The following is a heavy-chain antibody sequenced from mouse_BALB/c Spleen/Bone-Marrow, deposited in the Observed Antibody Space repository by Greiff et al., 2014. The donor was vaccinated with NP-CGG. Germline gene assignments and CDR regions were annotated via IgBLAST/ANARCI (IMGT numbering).Heavy chain of an antibody. V-gene: IGHV1-55*01. Sequence: QVQLQQSGAELVKPGTSVKMSCKASGYTFTSYWMHWVKQRPGQGLEWIGDIYHGSDSTNYNENFKSKATLTVDTSSSTAYMQLSSLTSEDSAVYYCAREKDWFFDYWGQGTTLTVSS. CDR3: AREKDWFFDY. CDR2: IYHGSDST. J-gene: IGHJ2*01. CDR1: GYTFTSYW. D-gene: IGHD2-2*01.